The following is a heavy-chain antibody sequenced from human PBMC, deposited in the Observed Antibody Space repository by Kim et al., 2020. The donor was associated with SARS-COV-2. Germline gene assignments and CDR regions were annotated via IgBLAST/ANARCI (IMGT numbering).Heavy chain of an antibody. CDR2: ISYDGSNK. Sequence: GGSLRLSCAASGFTFSSYAMHWVRQAPGKGLEWVAVISYDGSNKYYADSVKGRFTISRDNSKNTLYLQMNSLRAEDTAVYYCARVRGGDYYYYYGMDVWGQGTTVTVSS. J-gene: IGHJ6*02. CDR3: ARVRGGDYYYYYGMDV. D-gene: IGHD3-10*01. CDR1: GFTFSSYA. V-gene: IGHV3-30-3*01.